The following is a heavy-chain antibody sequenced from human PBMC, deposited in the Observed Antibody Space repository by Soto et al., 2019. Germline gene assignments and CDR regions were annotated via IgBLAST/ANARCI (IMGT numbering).Heavy chain of an antibody. CDR2: LDYSGTT. D-gene: IGHD2-15*01. CDR3: ARDPPGGNPPYYGMDV. CDR1: GASISSYF. Sequence: PSETLSLTCTVSGASISSYFWSWIRQPPGKGLEWIGFLDYSGTTKYNPSLKSRLTISVDTSKNQFSLKLSSVTAADTAVYYCARDPPGGNPPYYGMDVWGKGTTVTVS. J-gene: IGHJ6*04. V-gene: IGHV4-59*01.